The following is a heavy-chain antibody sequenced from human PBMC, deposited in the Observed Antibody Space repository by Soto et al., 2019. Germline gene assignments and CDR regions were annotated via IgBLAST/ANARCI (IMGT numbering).Heavy chain of an antibody. CDR1: GFTFSSYE. Sequence: EVQLVESGGGLVQPGGSLRLSCAASGFTFSSYEMNWVRQAPGKGLEWVSYISSSGSTIYYADSVKGRFTISRDNAKNSLYLQMNSLRAEDTAVYYCAKDLQWLVFDYWGQGTLVTVSS. D-gene: IGHD6-19*01. CDR3: AKDLQWLVFDY. CDR2: ISSSGSTI. V-gene: IGHV3-48*03. J-gene: IGHJ4*02.